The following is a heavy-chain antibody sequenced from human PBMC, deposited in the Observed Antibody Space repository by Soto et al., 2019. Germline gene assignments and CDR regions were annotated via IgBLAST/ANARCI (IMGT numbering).Heavy chain of an antibody. CDR1: GGTFSSYA. J-gene: IGHJ6*02. Sequence: QVQLVQSGAEVKKPGSSVKVSCKASGGTFSSYAISWVRQAPGQGLEWTGGIIPIFGTANYGQKFQGRVTITADKSTSTAYMELSSLRSEDTAVYYCASPTREWLPPARDYYYGMDVWGQGTTVTVSS. CDR3: ASPTREWLPPARDYYYGMDV. V-gene: IGHV1-69*06. D-gene: IGHD3-3*01. CDR2: IIPIFGTA.